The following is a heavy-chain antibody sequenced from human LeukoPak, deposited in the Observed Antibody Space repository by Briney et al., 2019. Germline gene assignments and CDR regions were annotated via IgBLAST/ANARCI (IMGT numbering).Heavy chain of an antibody. J-gene: IGHJ5*02. CDR3: ARAARAWAAAGDLQAYNWFDP. CDR2: IYYSGST. CDR1: GGSISSSNW. V-gene: IGHV4-4*02. Sequence: SETLSLTCAVSGGSISSSNWWSWVRQPPGKGLEWIGEIYYSGSTNYNPSLKSRVTISVDKSKNQFSLKLSSVTAADTAVYYCARAARAWAAAGDLQAYNWFDPWGQGTLVTVSS. D-gene: IGHD6-13*01.